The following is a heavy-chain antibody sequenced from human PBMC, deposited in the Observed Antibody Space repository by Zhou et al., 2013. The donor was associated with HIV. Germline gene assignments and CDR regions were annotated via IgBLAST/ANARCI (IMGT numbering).Heavy chain of an antibody. D-gene: IGHD3-10*01. J-gene: IGHJ6*02. CDR1: GGAFYSHV. CDR2: IIPIFGTA. Sequence: QVQLVQSGAEVKKPGSSVKVSCKASGGAFYSHVITWVRQAPGQGLEWMGGIIPIFGTANYAQKFQGRVTITADESTSTAYLELSSLRSEDTAVYYCARAITMVREYYYYYGMDVWGQGTTVTVSS. CDR3: ARAITMVREYYYYYGMDV. V-gene: IGHV1-69*12.